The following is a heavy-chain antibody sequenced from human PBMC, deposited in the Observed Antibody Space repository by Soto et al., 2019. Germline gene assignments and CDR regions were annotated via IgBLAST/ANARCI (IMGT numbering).Heavy chain of an antibody. Sequence: GGSLRLSCAASGFGFTFSTSAMSWVRQAPGKGLEWVSTFRESGGTTHYANSVMGRFTISRDNAKNTLYLQMNGLRAEDTALYYCARWFTYGNFDYFDYWGQGTPVTVSS. J-gene: IGHJ4*02. D-gene: IGHD3-10*01. CDR3: ARWFTYGNFDYFDY. CDR2: FRESGGTT. CDR1: GFGFTFSTSA. V-gene: IGHV3-23*01.